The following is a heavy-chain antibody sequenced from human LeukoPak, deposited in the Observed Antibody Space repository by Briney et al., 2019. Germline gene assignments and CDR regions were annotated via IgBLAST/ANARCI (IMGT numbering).Heavy chain of an antibody. D-gene: IGHD6-13*01. Sequence: GESLKISCKGSGYSFSTYWIGWVRQMPGKGLKWMGIIYPGDSDTRYSPSFQGQVTISADKSISTAYLQWSSLKASDTAMYYCARHIMAAAAHQGFDPWGQGTLVTVSS. J-gene: IGHJ5*02. CDR1: GYSFSTYW. CDR3: ARHIMAAAAHQGFDP. V-gene: IGHV5-51*01. CDR2: IYPGDSDT.